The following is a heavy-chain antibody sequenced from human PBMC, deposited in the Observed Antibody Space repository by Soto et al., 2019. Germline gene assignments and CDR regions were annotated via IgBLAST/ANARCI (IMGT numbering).Heavy chain of an antibody. V-gene: IGHV5-51*01. Sequence: GESLKISCEGSGYTFTNYWIGWVRQMPGKGLEWMGIIYAGDSATRYSPSFQGQVTISADKSIATAYLQWSSLKASDTAMYYCGRPISVFGVVSAFDIWGQGTMVTVSS. CDR3: GRPISVFGVVSAFDI. J-gene: IGHJ3*02. CDR1: GYTFTNYW. D-gene: IGHD3-3*01. CDR2: IYAGDSAT.